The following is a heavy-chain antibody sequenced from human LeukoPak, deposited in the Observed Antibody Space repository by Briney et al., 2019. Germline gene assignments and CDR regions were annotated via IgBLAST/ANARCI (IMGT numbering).Heavy chain of an antibody. Sequence: GASVKVSCKASGYTFTSYGISWVRQAPGQGLEWMGWINPNSGGTNYAQKFQGRVTMTRDTSISTAYMELSRLRSDDTAVYYCARGAARPPGFDYWGQGTLVTVSS. CDR1: GYTFTSYG. J-gene: IGHJ4*02. V-gene: IGHV1-2*02. CDR2: INPNSGGT. D-gene: IGHD6-6*01. CDR3: ARGAARPPGFDY.